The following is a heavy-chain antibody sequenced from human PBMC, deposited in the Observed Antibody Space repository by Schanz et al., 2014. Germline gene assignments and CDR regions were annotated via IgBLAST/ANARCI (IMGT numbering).Heavy chain of an antibody. D-gene: IGHD3-10*01. J-gene: IGHJ4*02. CDR1: GFTFSSYA. CDR2: ISYDGRNK. Sequence: QVQLVESGGGVVQPGRSLRLSCAAFGFTFSSYAMHWVRQAPGKGLDWVAVISYDGRNKYYADTVKSRFTISRNNSKNTLYLQINSLRAEDTTVYYSTRENYRRKINFDYWGRGTLITVSS. V-gene: IGHV3-30-3*01. CDR3: TRENYRRKINFDY.